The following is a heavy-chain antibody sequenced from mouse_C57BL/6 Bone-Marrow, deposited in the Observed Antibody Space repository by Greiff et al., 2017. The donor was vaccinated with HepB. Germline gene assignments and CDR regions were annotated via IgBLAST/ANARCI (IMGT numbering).Heavy chain of an antibody. CDR1: GYTFTDYE. V-gene: IGHV1-15*01. CDR3: TGVPYYFDD. CDR2: IDPETGGT. Sequence: QVHVKQSGAELVRPGASVTLSCKASGYTFTDYEMYWVKQTHVHGLEWIGAIDPETGGTAYNQKFKGKAILTADKSSSTAYMELRSLTSEDSAVYYCTGVPYYFDDWGQGTTLTVSS. J-gene: IGHJ2*01.